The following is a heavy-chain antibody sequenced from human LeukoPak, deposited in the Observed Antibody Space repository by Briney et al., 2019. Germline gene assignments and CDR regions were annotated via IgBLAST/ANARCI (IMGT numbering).Heavy chain of an antibody. CDR2: MNPNSGNT. CDR1: GYTFTSYD. J-gene: IGHJ6*03. CDR3: ARGRDDILTGYPSYMDV. D-gene: IGHD3-9*01. Sequence: ASVKVSCKASGYTFTSYDINWVRQATGQGLEWMGWMNPNSGNTGYAQKFQGRVTMTRNTSISTAYMELSGLRSEDTAVYYCARGRDDILTGYPSYMDVWGKGTTVTISS. V-gene: IGHV1-8*01.